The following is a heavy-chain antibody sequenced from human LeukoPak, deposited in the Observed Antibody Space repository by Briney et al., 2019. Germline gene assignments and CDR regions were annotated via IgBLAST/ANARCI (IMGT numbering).Heavy chain of an antibody. D-gene: IGHD3-10*01. CDR2: IKQDGSEK. V-gene: IGHV3-7*03. CDR1: GFTFSSYW. J-gene: IGHJ4*02. CDR3: ARVGTDLWFGELLFHFDY. Sequence: GGSLRLSCAASGFTFSSYWMSWVRQAPGKGLEWVASIKQDGSEKYYVDSVKGRFTISRDNAKNSLYLQMNSLRAEDTAVYYCARVGTDLWFGELLFHFDYWGQGTLVIVSS.